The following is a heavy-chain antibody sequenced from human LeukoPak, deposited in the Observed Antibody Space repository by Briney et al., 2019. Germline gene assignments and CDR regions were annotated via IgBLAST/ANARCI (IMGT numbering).Heavy chain of an antibody. J-gene: IGHJ4*02. D-gene: IGHD2-21*02. CDR2: IYSGGST. CDR1: GFTVSSNY. V-gene: IGHV3-53*01. CDR3: ARVGLAYCGGDCSYYFDY. Sequence: PGGSLRLSCAASGFTVSSNYMSWVRQAPGKGLEWVSVIYSGGSTYYADSVKGRFTISRDNSKNTLYLQMNSLRAEDTAVYYCARVGLAYCGGDCSYYFDYWGQGTLVTVSS.